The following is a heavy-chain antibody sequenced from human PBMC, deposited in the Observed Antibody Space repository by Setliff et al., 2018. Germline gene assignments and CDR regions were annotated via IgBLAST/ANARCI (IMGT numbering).Heavy chain of an antibody. CDR3: ARRYTAMVYGFDI. V-gene: IGHV5-51*01. Sequence: GESLKISCKASEYSFTTYWIGWVRQMPGKGLEWMGIIYPGDSDTRYSPSFQGQVTISADKSINTAYLQWSSLKASDTAMYYCARRYTAMVYGFDIWGQGTMVTVSS. CDR1: EYSFTTYW. D-gene: IGHD5-18*01. CDR2: IYPGDSDT. J-gene: IGHJ3*02.